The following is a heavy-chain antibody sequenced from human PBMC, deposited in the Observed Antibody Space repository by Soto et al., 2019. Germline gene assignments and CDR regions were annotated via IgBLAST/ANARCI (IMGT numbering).Heavy chain of an antibody. J-gene: IGHJ5*02. CDR2: IIPIFGTA. D-gene: IGHD3-16*02. V-gene: IGHV1-69*13. Sequence: GASVKVSCKASGGTFSSYAISWVRQAPGQGLEWMGGIIPIFGTANYAQKFQGRVTITADESTSTAYMELSSLRSEDTAVYYCARAPLSGEEGLPSTIGVIPPWVWFDPWGQGTLVTVSS. CDR3: ARAPLSGEEGLPSTIGVIPPWVWFDP. CDR1: GGTFSSYA.